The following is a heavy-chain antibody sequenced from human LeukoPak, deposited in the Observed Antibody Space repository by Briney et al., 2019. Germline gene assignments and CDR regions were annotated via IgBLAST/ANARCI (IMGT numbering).Heavy chain of an antibody. V-gene: IGHV3-20*04. CDR2: INWDGGST. CDR3: AKDIDSSGYIFDY. J-gene: IGHJ4*02. CDR1: GLTVSSNY. D-gene: IGHD3-22*01. Sequence: GGSLRLSCAASGLTVSSNYMSWVRQAPGKGLEWVAGINWDGGSTGYGDSVKGRFTISRDNAKNSLYLQMNSLRAEDTALYYCAKDIDSSGYIFDYWGQGTLVTVSS.